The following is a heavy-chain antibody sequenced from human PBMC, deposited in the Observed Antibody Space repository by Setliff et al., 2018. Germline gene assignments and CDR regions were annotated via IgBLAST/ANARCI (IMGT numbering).Heavy chain of an antibody. Sequence: SLRLSCAASGFIFSTYAMQWVRQTPGKGLEWVAIISYDGSNEYYADSVEGRFTISRDNSKNTVFLHMKSLRAEDTALYYCARGGAEFGVHGPPHYYYGMAVWGQGTTVTVSS. V-gene: IGHV3-30-3*01. CDR1: GFIFSTYA. D-gene: IGHD3-10*01. CDR3: ARGGAEFGVHGPPHYYYGMAV. CDR2: ISYDGSNE. J-gene: IGHJ6*02.